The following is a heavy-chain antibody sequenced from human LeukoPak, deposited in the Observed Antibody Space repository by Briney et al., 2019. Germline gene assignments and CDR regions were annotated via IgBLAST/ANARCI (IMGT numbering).Heavy chain of an antibody. J-gene: IGHJ3*02. D-gene: IGHD2-8*01. CDR2: INPSSGGT. Sequence: GASVKVSCKASGYTFTRHYMNWVRQAPGQGLEWMGKINPSSGGTGYAQKFQGRVTMTRDTSTSTVYMELTSLRSDDTAVYYCARDGLYCTNGVCSSDIWGQGTLVTVSS. CDR3: ARDGLYCTNGVCSSDI. CDR1: GYTFTRHY. V-gene: IGHV1-46*01.